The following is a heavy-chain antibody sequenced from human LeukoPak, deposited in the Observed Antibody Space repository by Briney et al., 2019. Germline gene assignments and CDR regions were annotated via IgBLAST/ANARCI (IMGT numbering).Heavy chain of an antibody. Sequence: ASVKVSCKASGYTFTGYYMHWVRPPPGQGLEWMGWINPNSGGTNYAQKFQGWVTMTRDTSISTAYMELSRLRSDDTAVYYCARSGKHDILTGKHKLFDYWGQGTLVTVSS. D-gene: IGHD3-9*01. J-gene: IGHJ4*02. V-gene: IGHV1-2*04. CDR2: INPNSGGT. CDR1: GYTFTGYY. CDR3: ARSGKHDILTGKHKLFDY.